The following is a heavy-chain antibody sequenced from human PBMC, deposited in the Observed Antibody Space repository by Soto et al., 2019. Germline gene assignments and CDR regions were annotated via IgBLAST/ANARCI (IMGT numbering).Heavy chain of an antibody. Sequence: SETLSLTCAVYGGSFSGYYWSWIRQPPGKGLEWIGEINHSGSTNYNPSLKSRVTISVDTSKNQFSLKLSSVTAADTAVYYCARGSITMVRGVAFNHWGQGTLVTVSS. V-gene: IGHV4-34*01. D-gene: IGHD3-10*01. CDR1: GGSFSGYY. CDR3: ARGSITMVRGVAFNH. CDR2: INHSGST. J-gene: IGHJ4*02.